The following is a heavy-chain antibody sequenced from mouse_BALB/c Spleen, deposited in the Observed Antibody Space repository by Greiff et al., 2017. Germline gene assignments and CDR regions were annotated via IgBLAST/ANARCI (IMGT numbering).Heavy chain of an antibody. V-gene: IGHV5-17*02. D-gene: IGHD2-4*01. Sequence: EVQLVESGGGLVQPGGSRKLSCAASGFTFSSFGMHWVRQAPEKGLEWVAYISSGSSTIYYADTVKGRFTISRDNPKNTLFLQMTSLRSEDTAMYYCARDDYDATSSFAYWGQGTLVTVSA. CDR3: ARDDYDATSSFAY. CDR2: ISSGSSTI. J-gene: IGHJ3*01. CDR1: GFTFSSFG.